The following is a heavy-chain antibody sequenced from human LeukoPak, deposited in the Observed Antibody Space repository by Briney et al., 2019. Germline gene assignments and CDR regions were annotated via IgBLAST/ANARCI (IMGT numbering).Heavy chain of an antibody. Sequence: SVKVSCKASGDTFSSYTISWVRQAPGQGLEWMGRIIPILGIANYAQKFQGRVTITADKSTSTAYMELSSLRSEDTAVYYCAREISMTTVPNGAFDYWGQGTLVTVSS. J-gene: IGHJ4*02. CDR3: AREISMTTVPNGAFDY. CDR1: GDTFSSYT. V-gene: IGHV1-69*04. CDR2: IIPILGIA. D-gene: IGHD4-17*01.